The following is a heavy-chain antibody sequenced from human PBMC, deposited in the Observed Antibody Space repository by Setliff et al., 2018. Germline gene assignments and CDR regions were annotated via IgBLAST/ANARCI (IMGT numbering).Heavy chain of an antibody. CDR2: IYYSGIA. D-gene: IGHD5-12*01. J-gene: IGHJ4*02. Sequence: SETLSLTCTVSGGSISSSSYYWGWIRQPPGKGLEWIGSIYYSGIANYSPSLKSRLTIXXXTSKNQFSXXXXSXXPXXXAVYYCAGGGTFRYFDYWGQGTPVTVSS. V-gene: IGHV4-39*07. CDR3: AGGGTFRYFDY. CDR1: GGSISSSSYY.